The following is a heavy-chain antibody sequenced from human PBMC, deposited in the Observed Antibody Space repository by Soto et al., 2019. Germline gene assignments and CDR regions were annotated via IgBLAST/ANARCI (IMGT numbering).Heavy chain of an antibody. CDR3: ASDPRISAAVTLDY. V-gene: IGHV1-2*02. CDR1: GYTFTGYY. D-gene: IGHD6-13*01. J-gene: IGHJ4*02. CDR2: INPNTGGT. Sequence: EASVKVSGKASGYTFTGYYIHWVRQAPGQGLEWMGWINPNTGGTNYAQKFQGRVTMTRDTSISTAYMELSRLRSDDTALYYCASDPRISAAVTLDYWGRGTLVTVSS.